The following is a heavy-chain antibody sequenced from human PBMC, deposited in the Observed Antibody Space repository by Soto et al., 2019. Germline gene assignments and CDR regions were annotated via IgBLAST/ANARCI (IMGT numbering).Heavy chain of an antibody. D-gene: IGHD3-16*01. Sequence: QINLIESGPTLVNPTQTLTLTCTFPGFSLIPPGPPVGWFRQPPGRAREGLALTIWDGDKRYNASLGNRLTITKDTSMNQVVLTLTNVDPADTATYYCAHRATMTILGLIIDNGIWFDPWGQGTRVIVSS. CDR2: TIWDGDK. J-gene: IGHJ5*02. CDR3: AHRATMTILGLIIDNGIWFDP. CDR1: GFSLIPPGPP. V-gene: IGHV2-5*02.